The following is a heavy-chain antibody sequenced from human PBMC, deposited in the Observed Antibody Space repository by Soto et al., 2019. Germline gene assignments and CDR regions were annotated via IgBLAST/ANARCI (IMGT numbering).Heavy chain of an antibody. CDR1: GGSFSGYY. D-gene: IGHD6-13*01. V-gene: IGHV4-34*01. CDR2: INHSGST. CDR3: ATSYGNAWYTF. J-gene: IGHJ4*02. Sequence: SETLSLTCAVYGGSFSGYYWSWIRQPPGKGLEWIGEINHSGSTHYNPSLKSRLTISVDTSKNQFTLQLTSVTVADTAVYYCATSYGNAWYTFWGQGTQVTVSS.